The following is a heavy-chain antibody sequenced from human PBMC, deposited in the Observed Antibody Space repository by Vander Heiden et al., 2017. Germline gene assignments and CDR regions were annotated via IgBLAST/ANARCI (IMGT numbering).Heavy chain of an antibody. Sequence: EVQLVESGGGLLEPGRSLSLSCTASGFTFEDYVINWFRQAPGKGLEWVGFIRSRAYGGTTQYAASVQGRFTISRDDSNSVAWLQMNSLKTDDTAIYYCSRIHGNWGLKSPFDCWGQGTLVTVSS. V-gene: IGHV3-49*03. J-gene: IGHJ4*02. CDR3: SRIHGNWGLKSPFDC. CDR2: IRSRAYGGTT. D-gene: IGHD7-27*01. CDR1: GFTFEDYV.